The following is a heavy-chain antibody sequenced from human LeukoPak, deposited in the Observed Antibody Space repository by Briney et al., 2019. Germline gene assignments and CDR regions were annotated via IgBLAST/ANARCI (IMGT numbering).Heavy chain of an antibody. J-gene: IGHJ5*02. CDR1: GGSFSGYY. CDR2: INHSGST. D-gene: IGHD3/OR15-3a*01. Sequence: SETLSLTCADYGGSFSGYYWSWIRQPPGKGRGWIGEINHSGSTNYNPSLKSRVTISVDTSKNQFSLKLSSVTAADTAVYYCASAFGPTGHNWFDPWGQGTLVTVSS. V-gene: IGHV4-34*01. CDR3: ASAFGPTGHNWFDP.